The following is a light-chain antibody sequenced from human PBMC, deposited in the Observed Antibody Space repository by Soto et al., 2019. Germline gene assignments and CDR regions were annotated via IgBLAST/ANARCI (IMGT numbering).Light chain of an antibody. V-gene: IGKV3-15*01. CDR3: QQYNNWPPLT. Sequence: EVVMTQSPATLSVSPGERATLSCRASQSVGSNLAWYQQQPGQAPRLLIYGASTRATGIPVRFSGSGSGTEFTLTISSLQSEDFAVYYCQQYNNWPPLTSGGGTKVEIK. J-gene: IGKJ4*01. CDR2: GAS. CDR1: QSVGSN.